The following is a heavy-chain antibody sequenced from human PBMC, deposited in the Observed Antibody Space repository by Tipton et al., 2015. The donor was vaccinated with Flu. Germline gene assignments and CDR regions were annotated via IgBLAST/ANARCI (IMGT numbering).Heavy chain of an antibody. Sequence: LRLSCAVYGGSFSGYYWSWIRQPPGKGLEWIGEINHSGSTNYNPSLKSRVTISVDTSKNQFSLKLSSVTAADTAVYYCAREEGIVVVPAAMPSAYYFDYWGQGTLVTVSS. CDR2: INHSGST. D-gene: IGHD2-2*01. CDR3: AREEGIVVVPAAMPSAYYFDY. CDR1: GGSFSGYY. J-gene: IGHJ4*02. V-gene: IGHV4-34*01.